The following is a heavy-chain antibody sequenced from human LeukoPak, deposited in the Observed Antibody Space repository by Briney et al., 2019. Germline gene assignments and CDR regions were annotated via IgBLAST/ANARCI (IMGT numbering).Heavy chain of an antibody. Sequence: EASVKVSCKASGYTFTSCYMHWVRQAPGQGLEWMGIINPSGGSTSYAQKFQGRVTMTRDTSTSTVYMELSSLRSEDTAVYYCASEAHYYDSSGYYYTATFDYWGQGTLVTVSS. CDR1: GYTFTSCY. CDR3: ASEAHYYDSSGYYYTATFDY. CDR2: INPSGGST. V-gene: IGHV1-46*01. D-gene: IGHD3-22*01. J-gene: IGHJ4*02.